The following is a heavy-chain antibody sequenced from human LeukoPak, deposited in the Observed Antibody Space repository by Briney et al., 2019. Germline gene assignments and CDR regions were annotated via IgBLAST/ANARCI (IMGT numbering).Heavy chain of an antibody. CDR1: GFTVGSNY. CDR2: IYSGGST. J-gene: IGHJ4*02. CDR3: ASGDGSSFYYFDY. D-gene: IGHD6-6*01. Sequence: GGSLRLSCAASGFTVGSNYMSWVRQAPGKGLEWVSVIYSGGSTYYADSVKGRFTISRDNSKNTLYLQMNSLRAEDTAVYYCASGDGSSFYYFDYWGQGTLVTVSS. V-gene: IGHV3-53*01.